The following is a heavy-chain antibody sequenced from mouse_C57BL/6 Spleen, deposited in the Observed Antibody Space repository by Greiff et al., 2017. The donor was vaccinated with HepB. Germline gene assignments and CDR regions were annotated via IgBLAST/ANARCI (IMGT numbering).Heavy chain of an antibody. J-gene: IGHJ2*01. V-gene: IGHV1-81*01. Sequence: QVQLKESGAELARPGASVKLSCKASGYTFTSYGISWVKQRTGQGLEWIGEIYPRSGNNYYNEKFKGKATLTADKPSSTAYMELRSLTSEDSAVYFCARSPSNYWSQGTTLTVSS. CDR3: ARSPSNY. CDR2: IYPRSGNN. CDR1: GYTFTSYG.